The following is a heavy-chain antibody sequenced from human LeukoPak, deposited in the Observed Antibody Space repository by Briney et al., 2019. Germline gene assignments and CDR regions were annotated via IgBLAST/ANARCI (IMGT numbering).Heavy chain of an antibody. Sequence: SVKVSCKASGGTFSSYAISWVRQAPGQGHEWMGGIIPIFGTANYAQKFQGRVTITADESTSTAHMELSSLRSEDTAVYYCATPRYTRPYYYYYMDVWGKGTTVTVSS. D-gene: IGHD2-2*02. J-gene: IGHJ6*03. CDR3: ATPRYTRPYYYYYMDV. CDR1: GGTFSSYA. CDR2: IIPIFGTA. V-gene: IGHV1-69*13.